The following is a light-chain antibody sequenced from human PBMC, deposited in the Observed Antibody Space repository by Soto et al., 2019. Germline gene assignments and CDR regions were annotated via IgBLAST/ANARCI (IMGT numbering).Light chain of an antibody. J-gene: IGKJ2*02. CDR3: QQYGSSPLCT. V-gene: IGKV3-20*01. Sequence: EIVLTQSPGTLSLSPGERATLSCRASQSVSSSYLAWYQQKPGQAPRLLIYGASSRATGIPDRFSGSGSGTDVTLTISRLEPEDSAVYYCQQYGSSPLCTFGQGTKLEIK. CDR1: QSVSSSY. CDR2: GAS.